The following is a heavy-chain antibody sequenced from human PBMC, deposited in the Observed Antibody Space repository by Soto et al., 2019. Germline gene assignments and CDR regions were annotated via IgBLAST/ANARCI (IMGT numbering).Heavy chain of an antibody. Sequence: SVKVSCKASGGTFSSYAISWVRQAPGQGLEWMGGIIPIFGTANYAQKFQGRVTITADESTSTAYMELSSLRSEDTAVYYCAREQYYYDSSGYYDDWGQGTLVTVSS. CDR1: GGTFSSYA. D-gene: IGHD3-22*01. J-gene: IGHJ4*02. V-gene: IGHV1-69*13. CDR3: AREQYYYDSSGYYDD. CDR2: IIPIFGTA.